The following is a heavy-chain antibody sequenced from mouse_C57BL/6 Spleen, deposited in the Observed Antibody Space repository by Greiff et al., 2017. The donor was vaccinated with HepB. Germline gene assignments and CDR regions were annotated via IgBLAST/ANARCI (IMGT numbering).Heavy chain of an antibody. J-gene: IGHJ1*03. Sequence: VHLVEPGAELARPGASVKMSCKASGYTFTSYTMHWVKQRPGQGLEWIGYINPSSGYTKYNQKFKDKATLTADKSSSTAYMQLSSLTSEDSAVYYCAIYGNYEARWYFDVWGTGTTVTVSS. CDR3: AIYGNYEARWYFDV. CDR2: INPSSGYT. V-gene: IGHV1-4*01. CDR1: GYTFTSYT. D-gene: IGHD2-1*01.